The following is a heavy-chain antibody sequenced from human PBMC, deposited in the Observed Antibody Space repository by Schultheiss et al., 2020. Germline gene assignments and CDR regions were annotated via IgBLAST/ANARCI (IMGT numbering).Heavy chain of an antibody. CDR3: ARDASYFDS. J-gene: IGHJ4*02. V-gene: IGHV4-4*07. CDR1: GGSISSYY. Sequence: GSLRLSCTVSGGSISSYYWSWIRQPAGKGLEWIGRIYTSGSTNYNPSLKSRVTISVDTSKNQFSLKLSSVTAADTAVYYCARDASYFDSWGQGTLVTVSS. D-gene: IGHD2-15*01. CDR2: IYTSGST.